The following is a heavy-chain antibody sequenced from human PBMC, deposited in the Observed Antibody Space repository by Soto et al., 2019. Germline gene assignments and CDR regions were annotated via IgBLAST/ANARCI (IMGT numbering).Heavy chain of an antibody. Sequence: PSETLSLTCTVSGGSISSGGYYWSWIRQHPGKGLEWIGYIYYSGGTYYNPSLKSRVTISVDTSKNQFSLKLSSVTAADTAVYYCARAPRDGRYYYSGMDVWGQGTTVTVSS. CDR2: IYYSGGT. V-gene: IGHV4-31*03. CDR1: GGSISSGGYY. CDR3: ARAPRDGRYYYSGMDV. J-gene: IGHJ6*02.